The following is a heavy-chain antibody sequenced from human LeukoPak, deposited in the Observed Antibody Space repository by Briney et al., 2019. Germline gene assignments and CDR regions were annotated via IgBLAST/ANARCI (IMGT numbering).Heavy chain of an antibody. V-gene: IGHV1-18*01. Sequence: ASVTVSCKASGYVFSSYGISWVRQAPGQGLEWLGWISAYNGNTNYAQSFQGRVTLTTDTSTSTAYMELRTLRSDDTAVYYCARPRGWRVQGGAFDIWGQGTMVTVSS. CDR3: ARPRGWRVQGGAFDI. J-gene: IGHJ3*02. CDR2: ISAYNGNT. D-gene: IGHD1-26*01. CDR1: GYVFSSYG.